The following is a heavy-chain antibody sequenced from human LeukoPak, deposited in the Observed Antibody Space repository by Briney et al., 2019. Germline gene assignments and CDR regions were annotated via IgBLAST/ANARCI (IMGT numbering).Heavy chain of an antibody. J-gene: IGHJ4*02. CDR2: INHSGST. CDR3: ARVLDYDILTGLIDY. Sequence: SETLSLTCAAYGGSFSGYYWSWIRQPPGKGLEWIGEINHSGSTNYNPSLKSRVTISVDTSKNQFSLKLSSVTAADTAVYYCARVLDYDILTGLIDYWGQGTLVTVSS. V-gene: IGHV4-34*01. D-gene: IGHD3-9*01. CDR1: GGSFSGYY.